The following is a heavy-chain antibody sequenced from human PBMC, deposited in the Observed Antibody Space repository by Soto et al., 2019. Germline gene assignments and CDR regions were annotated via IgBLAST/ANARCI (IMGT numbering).Heavy chain of an antibody. J-gene: IGHJ5*02. CDR2: ISSSSSTI. D-gene: IGHD6-13*01. V-gene: IGHV3-48*01. Sequence: GGSLRLSCAASGFPFSSYSMNWVRQAPGKGLEWVSYISSSSSTIYYADSVKGRFTISRDNAKNSLYLQMNSLRAEDTAVYYCARHPERIAQIGWFDPWGQGTLVTVSS. CDR3: ARHPERIAQIGWFDP. CDR1: GFPFSSYS.